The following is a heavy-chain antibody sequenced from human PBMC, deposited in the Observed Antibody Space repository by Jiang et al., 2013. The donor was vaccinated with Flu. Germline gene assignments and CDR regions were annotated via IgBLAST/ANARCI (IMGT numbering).Heavy chain of an antibody. CDR3: AKDVAEQWLGDFDY. CDR2: ISWNSGSI. V-gene: IGHV3-9*01. Sequence: QLLESGGGLVQPGRSLRLSCAASGFTFDDYAMHWVRQAPGKGLEWVSGISWNSGSIGYADSVKGRFTISRDNAKNSLYLQMNSLRAEDTALYYCAKDVAEQWLGDFDYWGQGTLVTVSS. CDR1: GFTFDDYA. J-gene: IGHJ4*02. D-gene: IGHD6-19*01.